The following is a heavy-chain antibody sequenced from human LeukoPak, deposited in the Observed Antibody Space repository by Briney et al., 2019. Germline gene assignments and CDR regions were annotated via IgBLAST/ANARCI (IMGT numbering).Heavy chain of an antibody. Sequence: GGSLRLSCAVSGFTFNNAWMTWVRQAPGKGLEWVGRFKTETDGGTADYAAPVKGRFTISRDDSKNILYLQMDSLKTEDTAVYYCAAGRTRDYWGQGTLVTVSS. CDR3: AAGRTRDY. CDR1: GFTFNNAW. V-gene: IGHV3-15*01. D-gene: IGHD1-26*01. CDR2: FKTETDGGTA. J-gene: IGHJ4*02.